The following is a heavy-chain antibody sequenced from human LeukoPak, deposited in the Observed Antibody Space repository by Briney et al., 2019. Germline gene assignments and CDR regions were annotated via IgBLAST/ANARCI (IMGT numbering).Heavy chain of an antibody. CDR2: IYHSGST. D-gene: IGHD3-22*01. V-gene: IGHV4-38-2*02. J-gene: IGHJ3*02. Sequence: SETLSLTCTVSGYSISSGYYWGWIRQPPGKGLEWIGSIYHSGSTYYNPSLKSRVTISVDTSKNQFSLKLSSVTAADTAVYYCARDSDYYDSSGYDHAFDIWGQGTMVTVSS. CDR3: ARDSDYYDSSGYDHAFDI. CDR1: GYSISSGYY.